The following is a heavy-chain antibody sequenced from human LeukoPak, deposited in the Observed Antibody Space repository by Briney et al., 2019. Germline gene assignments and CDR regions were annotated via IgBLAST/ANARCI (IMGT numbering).Heavy chain of an antibody. CDR1: GYTFTGYY. V-gene: IGHV1-2*02. Sequence: GASVKVSCKASGYTFTGYYMHWVRQAPGQGLEWMGWINPNSGGTNYAQKFQGRVTMTRDTSISTAYMELSRLRSDDTAVYYCARFRSPRSYGAMDVWGKGTTVTVSS. CDR3: ARFRSPRSYGAMDV. D-gene: IGHD4-17*01. CDR2: INPNSGGT. J-gene: IGHJ6*03.